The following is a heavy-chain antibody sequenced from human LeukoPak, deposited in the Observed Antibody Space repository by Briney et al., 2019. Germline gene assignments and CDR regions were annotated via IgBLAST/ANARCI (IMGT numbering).Heavy chain of an antibody. J-gene: IGHJ4*02. D-gene: IGHD6-13*01. CDR3: ASPGIAAAGFDY. Sequence: GGSPRLSCAASGFTFSSYSMNWVRQAPGKGLEWVSSISSSSSYIYYADSVKGRFTISRDNAKNSLYLQMNSLRAEDTAVYYCASPGIAAAGFDYWGQGTLVTVSS. V-gene: IGHV3-21*01. CDR1: GFTFSSYS. CDR2: ISSSSSYI.